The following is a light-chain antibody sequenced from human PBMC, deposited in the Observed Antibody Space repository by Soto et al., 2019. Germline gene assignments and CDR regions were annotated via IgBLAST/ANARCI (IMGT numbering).Light chain of an antibody. CDR2: GAS. CDR3: QQYNNWPWT. CDR1: QSVSTT. V-gene: IGKV3-15*01. J-gene: IGKJ1*01. Sequence: EIVFTISPRALSLSTGERATLSCRPSQSVSTTFLVWYQQRPGQAPRLLIYGASTRATGVPARFSGSGSGTEFTLTISSLQSEDFAVYYCQQYNNWPWTFGQGTKVDIK.